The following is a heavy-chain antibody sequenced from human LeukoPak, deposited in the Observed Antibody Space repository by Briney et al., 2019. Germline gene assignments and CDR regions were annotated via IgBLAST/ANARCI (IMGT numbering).Heavy chain of an antibody. CDR3: ARRPYGSGSYYKGAFDI. D-gene: IGHD3-10*01. V-gene: IGHV4-59*08. CDR2: IYYSGST. CDR1: GASISPYY. J-gene: IGHJ3*02. Sequence: SETLSLTCSVSGASISPYYWSWIRQPPGKGLEWIGYIYYSGSTNYNPSLKSRVTISVDTSKNQFSLKLSSVTAADTAVYYCARRPYGSGSYYKGAFDIWGQGTMVTVSS.